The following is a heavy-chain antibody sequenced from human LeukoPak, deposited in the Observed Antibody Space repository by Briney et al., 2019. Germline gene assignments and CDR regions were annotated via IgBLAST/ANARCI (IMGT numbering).Heavy chain of an antibody. CDR1: GGSFSGYY. Sequence: KPSETLSLTCAVYGGSFSGYYWSWIRQPPGKGLEWIGEINHSGSTNYNPSLKSRVTISVDTSKNQFSLKLSSVTAADTAVYYCASFVLSDAFDIWCQGTMVTVSS. J-gene: IGHJ3*02. V-gene: IGHV4-34*01. D-gene: IGHD6-6*01. CDR2: INHSGST. CDR3: ASFVLSDAFDI.